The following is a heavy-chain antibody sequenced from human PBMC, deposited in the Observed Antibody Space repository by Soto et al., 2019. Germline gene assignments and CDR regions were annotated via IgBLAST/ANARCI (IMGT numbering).Heavy chain of an antibody. D-gene: IGHD5-12*01. V-gene: IGHV4-38-2*01. CDR2: IYHSGST. CDR1: GYSISSGYY. Sequence: SETLSLTCAVSGYSISSGYYWGWIRQPPGKGLEWIGSIYHSGSTYYNPSLKSRVTISVDTSKDQFSLKLSSVTAADTAVYYCARGGQWLPGGWFDPWGQGTLVTVSS. CDR3: ARGGQWLPGGWFDP. J-gene: IGHJ5*02.